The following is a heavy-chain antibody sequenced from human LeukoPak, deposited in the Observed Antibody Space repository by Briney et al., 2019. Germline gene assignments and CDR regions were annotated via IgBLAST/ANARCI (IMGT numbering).Heavy chain of an antibody. Sequence: SETLSLTCTVSGVSISSSNSYWGWIRQPPGKGLEWIGSIYYSGGTYYNPSLKSRVTISVDTSKNQFSLKLSSVTAADTAVYYCARESVGSSSRFDPWGQGTLVTVSS. CDR1: GVSISSSNSY. J-gene: IGHJ5*02. CDR3: ARESVGSSSRFDP. V-gene: IGHV4-39*07. D-gene: IGHD6-6*01. CDR2: IYYSGGT.